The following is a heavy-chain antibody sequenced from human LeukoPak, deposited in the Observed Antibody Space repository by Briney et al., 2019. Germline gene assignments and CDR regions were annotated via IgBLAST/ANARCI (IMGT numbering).Heavy chain of an antibody. CDR3: ARLMDSGYDCFDP. J-gene: IGHJ5*02. D-gene: IGHD5-12*01. Sequence: SETLSLTCTVSGGSISSHYWSWIRQPPGKGLEWIGYIYYSGSTNYNPSLKSRVTISVDTSKNQFSLKLSSVTAADTAVYYCARLMDSGYDCFDPWGQGTLVTVSS. V-gene: IGHV4-59*11. CDR2: IYYSGST. CDR1: GGSISSHY.